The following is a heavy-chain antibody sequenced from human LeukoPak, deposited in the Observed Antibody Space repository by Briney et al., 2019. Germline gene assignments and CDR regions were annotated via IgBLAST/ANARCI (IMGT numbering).Heavy chain of an antibody. CDR2: INHSGST. CDR1: GGSFSGYY. J-gene: IGHJ4*02. Sequence: PSETLSLTCAVYGGSFSGYYWSWIRQPPGKGLEWIGEINHSGSTNYNPSLKSRVTISVDTSKNQFSLKLSSVTAADTAVYYCASSMVREVIITFFDYWGQGTLVTVSS. CDR3: ASSMVREVIITFFDY. V-gene: IGHV4-34*01. D-gene: IGHD3-10*01.